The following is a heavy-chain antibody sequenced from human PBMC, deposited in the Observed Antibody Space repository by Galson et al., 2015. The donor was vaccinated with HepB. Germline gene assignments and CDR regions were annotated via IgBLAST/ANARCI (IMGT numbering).Heavy chain of an antibody. D-gene: IGHD3-22*01. Sequence: QSGAEVKKPGESLKISCKTSGYTFSNYWIAWVRQMPGKGLEWMGIIYPGDSDTRYSPSFQGQVTISADKSISTAYLQWSSLKASDTAIYYCARLGYDSSGYYVGWFDPWGQGTLVTVSS. CDR3: ARLGYDSSGYYVGWFDP. V-gene: IGHV5-51*01. J-gene: IGHJ5*02. CDR2: IYPGDSDT. CDR1: GYTFSNYW.